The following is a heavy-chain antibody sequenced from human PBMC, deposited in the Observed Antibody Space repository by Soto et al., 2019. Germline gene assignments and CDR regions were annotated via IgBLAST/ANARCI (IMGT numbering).Heavy chain of an antibody. Sequence: GGSLRLSCAASGFTFSSYGMHWVRQAPGKGLEWVAVISYDGSNKYYADSVKGRFTISRDNSKNTLYLQMNSLRAEDTAVYYCAKDTCRYCDITGTTSYYYYYMDVWGKGTTVTVSS. D-gene: IGHD1-7*01. CDR3: AKDTCRYCDITGTTSYYYYYMDV. J-gene: IGHJ6*03. CDR2: ISYDGSNK. V-gene: IGHV3-30*18. CDR1: GFTFSSYG.